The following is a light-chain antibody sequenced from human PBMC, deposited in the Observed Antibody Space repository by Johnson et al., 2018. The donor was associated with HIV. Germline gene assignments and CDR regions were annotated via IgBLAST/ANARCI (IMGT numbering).Light chain of an antibody. J-gene: IGLJ1*01. CDR1: SSNIGNNY. V-gene: IGLV1-51*01. CDR2: DNN. Sequence: QSVLTQPPSLSAAPGQTVTISCSGSSSNIGNNYVSWYQQLPGTAPKLLIYDNNKRPSGIPDRFYGSKSGTSATLGITGLQTGDEADYYCGTWDTSLSPGGVFGTGTKVSVL. CDR3: GTWDTSLSPGGV.